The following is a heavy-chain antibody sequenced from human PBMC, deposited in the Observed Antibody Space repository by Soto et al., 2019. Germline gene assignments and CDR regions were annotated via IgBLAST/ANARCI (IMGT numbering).Heavy chain of an antibody. V-gene: IGHV3-33*01. CDR3: ARDGQDLAPYAFDI. Sequence: QVQLVESGEGGARLGGPWDPPCAGPGFILIVLAWNWAGRAPGRGLEWVAQIGYDGSVKNYADSMKGRFTISRDSPKNTLFLQMNSLRVEDTAVYYCARDGQDLAPYAFDIWGQGTLVTVSS. J-gene: IGHJ3*02. CDR1: GFILIVLA. CDR2: IGYDGSVK.